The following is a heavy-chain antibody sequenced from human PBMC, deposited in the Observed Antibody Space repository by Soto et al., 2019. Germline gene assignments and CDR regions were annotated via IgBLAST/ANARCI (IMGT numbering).Heavy chain of an antibody. D-gene: IGHD6-19*01. V-gene: IGHV3-48*01. CDR2: ISSSSTI. Sequence: GSLRLSCAASGFTFSSYSMNWVRQAPGKGLEWVSYISSSSTIYYADSVKGRFTISRDNAKNSLYLQMNSLRAEDTAVYYCARSDRRLDAFDFWGQGTMVTVSS. CDR3: ARSDRRLDAFDF. CDR1: GFTFSSYS. J-gene: IGHJ3*01.